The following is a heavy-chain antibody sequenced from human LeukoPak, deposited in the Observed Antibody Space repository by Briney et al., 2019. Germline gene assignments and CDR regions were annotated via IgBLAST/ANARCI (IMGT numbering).Heavy chain of an antibody. D-gene: IGHD4-17*01. J-gene: IGHJ4*02. Sequence: SETLSLTCAVYGESFSGYYWSWIRQPPGKGLEWIGEINHSGSTNYNPSLKSRVTISVDTSKNQFSLKLSSVTAADTAVYYCARGRYGDYWGQGTLVTVSS. V-gene: IGHV4-34*01. CDR2: INHSGST. CDR1: GESFSGYY. CDR3: ARGRYGDY.